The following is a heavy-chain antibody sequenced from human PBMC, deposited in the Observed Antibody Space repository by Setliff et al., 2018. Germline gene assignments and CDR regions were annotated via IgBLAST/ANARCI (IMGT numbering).Heavy chain of an antibody. J-gene: IGHJ4*02. V-gene: IGHV1-8*01. CDR3: GRAGVAAADRKGLLDH. CDR1: GYSFTSYD. Sequence: ASVKVSCKASGYSFTSYDINWVRLAAGQGLEWMGWVSPIDDGKPGYAQKFQGRVTITWVTSISTAYMDLSGLTSEDTAVYYCGRAGVAAADRKGLLDHWGQGTLITVSS. D-gene: IGHD6-13*01. CDR2: VSPIDDGKP.